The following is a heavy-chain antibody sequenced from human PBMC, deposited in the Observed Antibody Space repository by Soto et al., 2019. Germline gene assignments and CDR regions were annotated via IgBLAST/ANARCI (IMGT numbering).Heavy chain of an antibody. V-gene: IGHV3-30-3*01. CDR3: GREDDYNYRYFNYGVDV. Sequence: PGGSLRLSCAASGFTFTNYAFHWVRRAPGKGLEWLAVISFDGDKKYYADSVKGRFIISRDNFKSTLYLQMNSLRGEDAALYFCGREDDYNYRYFNYGVDVWGQGTTVTVSS. J-gene: IGHJ6*02. CDR2: ISFDGDKK. CDR1: GFTFTNYA. D-gene: IGHD5-12*01.